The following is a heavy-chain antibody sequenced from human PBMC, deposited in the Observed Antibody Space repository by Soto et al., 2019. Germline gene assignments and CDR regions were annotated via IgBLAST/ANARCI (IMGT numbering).Heavy chain of an antibody. Sequence: EVQLLESGGGLVQPGGSLRLSCAASGFTFSSYAMSWVRQAPGKGLEWVSAISGSGGSTYYADSVKGRFTISRDYSKNTRDLQMNSLRAEDTAVYYCAGRYCSGGSCPFDCWGQGTLVTVSS. CDR2: ISGSGGST. D-gene: IGHD2-15*01. CDR3: AGRYCSGGSCPFDC. V-gene: IGHV3-23*01. CDR1: GFTFSSYA. J-gene: IGHJ4*02.